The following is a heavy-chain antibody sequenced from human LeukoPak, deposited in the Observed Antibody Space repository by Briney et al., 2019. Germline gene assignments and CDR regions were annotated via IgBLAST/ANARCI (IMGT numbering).Heavy chain of an antibody. CDR2: ISFDGSEK. D-gene: IGHD2-2*01. Sequence: GGSLRLSCVTSGFIFSSYGFHWVRQAPGKGLEWVAVISFDGSEKYYADSAKGRFSISTDYSRNTLYLEMNSLRADDTAVYHCVRSQLQYCTTTSCYVFDSWGQGTLVTVSS. CDR3: VRSQLQYCTTTSCYVFDS. V-gene: IGHV3-30*19. J-gene: IGHJ4*02. CDR1: GFIFSSYG.